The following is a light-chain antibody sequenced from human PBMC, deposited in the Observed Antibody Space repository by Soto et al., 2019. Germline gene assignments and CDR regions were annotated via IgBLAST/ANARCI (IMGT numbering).Light chain of an antibody. CDR2: EVS. CDR3: SSYTSSATLV. CDR1: SSDVGGYKY. J-gene: IGLJ2*01. Sequence: QSVLTQPASVSGSPGQSITISCTGTSSDVGGYKYVSWYQQHPGKAPKLIIHEVSSRPSGVSNRFSGSKSGNTASLTISGLQAEDEADYYCSSYTSSATLVFGVGTQLTVL. V-gene: IGLV2-14*01.